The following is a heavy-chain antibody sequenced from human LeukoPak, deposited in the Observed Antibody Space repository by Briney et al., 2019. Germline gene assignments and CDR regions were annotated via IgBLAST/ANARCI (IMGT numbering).Heavy chain of an antibody. CDR1: GFTFSSYS. J-gene: IGHJ6*02. Sequence: GSLRLSCAASGFTFSSYSMNWVRQPPGKGLEWIGSIYYSGSTYYNPSLKSRVTISVDTSRNQFSLKLSSVTAADTAVYYCARGRAAAGEYGMDVWGQGTTVTVSS. CDR2: IYYSGST. D-gene: IGHD6-13*01. V-gene: IGHV4-39*07. CDR3: ARGRAAAGEYGMDV.